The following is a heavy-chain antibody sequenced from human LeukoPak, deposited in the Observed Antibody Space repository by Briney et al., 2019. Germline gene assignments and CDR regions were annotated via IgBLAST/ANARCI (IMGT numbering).Heavy chain of an antibody. D-gene: IGHD3-9*01. CDR3: ARSPSYNILTGYPHFDF. CDR2: IYTSGST. V-gene: IGHV4-4*07. J-gene: IGHJ4*02. CDR1: GGSISSYY. Sequence: SETLSLTCTVSGGSISSYYWSWIRQPAGKGLEWIGRIYTSGSTNYNPSLKSRVTMSVDTSKNQFSLKLSSVTAADTAVYYCARSPSYNILTGYPHFDFWGQGTLVTVSS.